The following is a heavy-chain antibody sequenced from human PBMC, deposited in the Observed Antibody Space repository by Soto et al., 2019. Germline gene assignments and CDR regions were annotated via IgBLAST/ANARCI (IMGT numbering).Heavy chain of an antibody. CDR2: IYWSGDK. J-gene: IGHJ3*01. CDR1: GFSLTTSGVG. Sequence: SGPTLVNPTQTLTLTCSFSGFSLTTSGVGVGWIRQPPGKALEWLAHIYWSGDKHYRPSLKSRLSITKDASKNQVVLTMTNMDPVDTATYYCARGIATRPVFAFDVWGQGTMVTVSS. D-gene: IGHD6-6*01. CDR3: ARGIATRPVFAFDV. V-gene: IGHV2-5*01.